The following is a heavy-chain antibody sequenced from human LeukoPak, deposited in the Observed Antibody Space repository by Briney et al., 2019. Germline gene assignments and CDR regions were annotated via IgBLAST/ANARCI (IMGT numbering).Heavy chain of an antibody. D-gene: IGHD6-13*01. Sequence: SETPSLTCTVSGGSISSYYWSWIRQPPGKGLEWIGYIYYSGSTNYNPSLKSRVTISVDTSKNQFSLKLSSVTAADTAVYYCARAPYSSSWFWVDAFDIWGQGTMVTVSS. CDR2: IYYSGST. V-gene: IGHV4-59*01. J-gene: IGHJ3*02. CDR1: GGSISSYY. CDR3: ARAPYSSSWFWVDAFDI.